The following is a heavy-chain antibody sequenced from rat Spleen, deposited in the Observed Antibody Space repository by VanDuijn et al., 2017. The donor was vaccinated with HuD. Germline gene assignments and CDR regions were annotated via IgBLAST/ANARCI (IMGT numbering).Heavy chain of an antibody. CDR2: ISYDGGST. CDR3: VRRDFTNYYFDH. V-gene: IGHV5-7*01. CDR1: GFPFSNYD. J-gene: IGHJ2*01. Sequence: EVQLVESGGGLVQPGRSMKLSCAASGFPFSNYDMAWVRQAPKAGLEWVATISYDGGSTNYRDSVKGRFTISRDNTKSTLYLQMDNLRSEDTATYYCVRRDFTNYYFDHWGQGVMVTVSS. D-gene: IGHD1-10*01.